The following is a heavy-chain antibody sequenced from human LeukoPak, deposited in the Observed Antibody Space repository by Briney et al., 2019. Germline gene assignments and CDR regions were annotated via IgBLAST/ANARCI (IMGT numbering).Heavy chain of an antibody. V-gene: IGHV4-59*08. D-gene: IGHD1/OR15-1a*01. CDR2: IYYSGST. CDR3: ARHEHGGFDY. Sequence: PSETLSLTCTVSGGSISTYYWSWIRQPPGKGLEWIGYIYYSGSTNYNLSLKSRVTISVDTSKNQFSLKLTSVTAADTAVYYCARHEHGGFDYWGQGTLVTVSS. J-gene: IGHJ4*02. CDR1: GGSISTYY.